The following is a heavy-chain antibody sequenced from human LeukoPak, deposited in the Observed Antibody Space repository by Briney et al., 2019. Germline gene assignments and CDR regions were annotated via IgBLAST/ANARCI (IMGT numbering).Heavy chain of an antibody. Sequence: SETLSLTCTVSGGSMSSYYWSWIRQPPGKGLEWIGCIYDSGSTNYNTSLKSRVTISVDTSKNQFALKMSSVTAADTAVYYCARYYDFWSGYLRSPNYYYGLDVWGQGTTVTVSS. CDR3: ARYYDFWSGYLRSPNYYYGLDV. V-gene: IGHV4-59*08. CDR2: IYDSGST. J-gene: IGHJ6*02. CDR1: GGSMSSYY. D-gene: IGHD3-3*01.